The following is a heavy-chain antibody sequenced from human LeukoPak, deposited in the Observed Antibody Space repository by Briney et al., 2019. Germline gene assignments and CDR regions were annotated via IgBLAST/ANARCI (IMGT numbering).Heavy chain of an antibody. V-gene: IGHV3-7*01. CDR2: IKKDGSEK. D-gene: IGHD3-10*01. CDR1: GLTFSSSW. Sequence: GGSLRLSCAASGLTFSSSWMSWVRQAPGKGLEWVANIKKDGSEKYYVDSVKGRFTISRDNAKNSLYLQMNYLRAEDTAVYYCAREGDAFDIWGQGTMVTVSS. J-gene: IGHJ3*02. CDR3: AREGDAFDI.